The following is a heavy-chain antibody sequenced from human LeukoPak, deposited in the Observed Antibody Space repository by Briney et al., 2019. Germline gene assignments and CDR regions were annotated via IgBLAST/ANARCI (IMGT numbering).Heavy chain of an antibody. CDR2: ISYDGSNK. CDR3: AKAEMGATSY. Sequence: GGSLRLSCAASGFTFSSYGMHWVRQAPGKGLEWVAVISYDGSNKYYADSVKGRFTISRDNSKNTLYLQMNSLRAEDTAVYYCAKAEMGATSYWGQGTLVTVSS. V-gene: IGHV3-30*18. D-gene: IGHD1-26*01. J-gene: IGHJ4*02. CDR1: GFTFSSYG.